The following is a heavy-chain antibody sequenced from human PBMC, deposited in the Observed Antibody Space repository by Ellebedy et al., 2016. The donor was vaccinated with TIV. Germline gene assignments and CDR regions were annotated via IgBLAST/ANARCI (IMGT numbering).Heavy chain of an antibody. CDR1: GLPVADNY. J-gene: IGHJ6*02. V-gene: IGHV3-66*01. CDR2: TSSSGST. CDR3: ARERRFCGNECYLHYYYGMDV. D-gene: IGHD2-21*01. Sequence: GESLKISCAASGLPVADNYINWVRQAPGKGLEWVSLTSSSGSTNYADSVKGRFIISRDSSQNTLHLEMNSLRPEDSAVYFCARERRFCGNECYLHYYYGMDVWGQGTTVTVSS.